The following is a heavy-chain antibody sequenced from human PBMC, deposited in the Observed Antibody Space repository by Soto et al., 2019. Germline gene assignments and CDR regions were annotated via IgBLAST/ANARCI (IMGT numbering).Heavy chain of an antibody. Sequence: QITLKESGPTLVKPTQTLTLTCTFSGFSLNTGGVGVGWVRQPRGTAMEWLALIYWDDDERYRPSLRSRLNITKDTINNQVILTITNMDPEDTATYYFVRHWRYYGGDYYYGMDAWGQGTTVTVSS. CDR2: IYWDDDE. J-gene: IGHJ6*02. V-gene: IGHV2-5*02. CDR3: VRHWRYYGGDYYYGMDA. D-gene: IGHD3-10*01. CDR1: GFSLNTGGVG.